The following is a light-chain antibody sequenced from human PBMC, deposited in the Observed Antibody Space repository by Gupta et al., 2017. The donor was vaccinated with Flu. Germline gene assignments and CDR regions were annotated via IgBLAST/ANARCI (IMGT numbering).Light chain of an antibody. Sequence: QSVLTQPPSVSGAPGQRVTISCTGSSSNIGAPYDVHWYQQLPGTAPKLLICDNTQRPSGVPDRFSGSQSGTSASLAITGLQAADEAPYYCQSYDNSRSGSWVFGGGTKLTVL. CDR1: SSNIGAPYD. CDR3: QSYDNSRSGSWV. CDR2: DNT. J-gene: IGLJ3*02. V-gene: IGLV1-40*01.